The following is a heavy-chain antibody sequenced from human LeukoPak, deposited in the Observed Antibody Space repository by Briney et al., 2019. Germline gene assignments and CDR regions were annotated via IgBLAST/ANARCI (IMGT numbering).Heavy chain of an antibody. CDR3: ARSEYYYDSSEDY. CDR1: GFTFNNYA. V-gene: IGHV3-30-3*01. Sequence: RGSLRLSCAASGFTFNNYAMHWVRQAPGKGLEWVAVISYDGSNKYYADSVKGRFTISRDNSKNTLYLQMNSLRAEDTAVYYCARSEYYYDSSEDYWGQGTLVTVSS. D-gene: IGHD3-22*01. J-gene: IGHJ4*02. CDR2: ISYDGSNK.